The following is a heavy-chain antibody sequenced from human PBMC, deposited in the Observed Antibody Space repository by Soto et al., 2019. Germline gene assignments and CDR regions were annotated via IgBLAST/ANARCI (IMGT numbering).Heavy chain of an antibody. CDR2: IFSNDEK. CDR1: GFSLSNARMG. CDR3: ARKLGYCSGGSCYSKHWFDP. V-gene: IGHV2-26*01. J-gene: IGHJ5*02. D-gene: IGHD2-15*01. Sequence: QVTLKKSGPVLVKPTETLTLTCTVSGFSLSNARMGVSWIRQPPGKALEWLAHIFSNDEKSYSTSLKSRLTISKDTSKSQVVLTMTNMDPVDTATYYCARKLGYCSGGSCYSKHWFDPWGQGTLVTVSS.